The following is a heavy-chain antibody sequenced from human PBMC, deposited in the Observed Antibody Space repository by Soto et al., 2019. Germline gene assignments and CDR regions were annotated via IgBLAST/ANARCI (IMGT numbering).Heavy chain of an antibody. J-gene: IGHJ3*01. CDR2: INHSGST. CDR3: ARHDSTGDDV. CDR1: GGSFSGYY. D-gene: IGHD7-27*01. V-gene: IGHV4-34*01. Sequence: PSETLSLTCAVYGGSFSGYYWSWIRQPPGKGLEWIGEINHSGSTNYNPSLKSRVTISVDTSKNQFSLKLSSVTAADTAVYYCARHDSTGDDVWGQGTMVTVSS.